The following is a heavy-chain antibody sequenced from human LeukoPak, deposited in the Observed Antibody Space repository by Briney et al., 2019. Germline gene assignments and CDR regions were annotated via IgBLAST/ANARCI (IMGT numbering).Heavy chain of an antibody. CDR2: INAHSGGT. CDR1: GYTFTGYY. Sequence: ASVKVSCKASGYTFTGYYIYWVRQAPGQGLEWMGWINAHSGGTKYAQKFQGRVTMNRDKSISTAYMELSRLRSDDTAVYYCARGPANWLDPWGQGTLVAVSP. CDR3: ARGPANWLDP. V-gene: IGHV1-2*02. J-gene: IGHJ5*02.